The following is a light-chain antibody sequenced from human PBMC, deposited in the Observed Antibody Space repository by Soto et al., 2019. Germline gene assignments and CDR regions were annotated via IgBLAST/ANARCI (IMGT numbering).Light chain of an antibody. J-gene: IGKJ5*01. Sequence: IRMTQSPSSLSASVGDRVTITCRASQTISRYGNWYQQKPGRAPKLLIYVASNLQSGVPLRFSGSGSGTDFTLNISSLQPEDFSTYFCQQTYSYPITFGQGTRLDIK. CDR1: QTISRY. V-gene: IGKV1-39*01. CDR3: QQTYSYPIT. CDR2: VAS.